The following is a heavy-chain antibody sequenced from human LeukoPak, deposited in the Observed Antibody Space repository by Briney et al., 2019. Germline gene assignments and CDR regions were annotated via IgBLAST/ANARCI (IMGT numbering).Heavy chain of an antibody. Sequence: GGSLRLSCSASGFTFDTFVMHWVRQAPGKGLEYVPGISGNGGSTYNADSVKGRFTISRDNSKNTLFLRMTSLRAEDTAVYYCVNQISGWVYWGQGTLVTVSS. D-gene: IGHD6-19*01. J-gene: IGHJ4*02. V-gene: IGHV3-64D*06. CDR2: ISGNGGST. CDR3: VNQISGWVY. CDR1: GFTFDTFV.